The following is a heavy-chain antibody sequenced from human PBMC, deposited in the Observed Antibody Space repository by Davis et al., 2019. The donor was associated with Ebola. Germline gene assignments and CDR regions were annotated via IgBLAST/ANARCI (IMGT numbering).Heavy chain of an antibody. D-gene: IGHD2-21*01. V-gene: IGHV4-39*01. CDR2: IYYSGST. J-gene: IGHJ4*02. CDR1: GGSISSSSYY. CDR3: ARFVVVIAMGFDD. Sequence: PSETLSLTCTVSGGSISSSSYYWGWIRQPPGKGLEWIGSIYYSGSTYYNSSLKSRVTISVDTSKNQFSLKLSSVTAADTAVYYCARFVVVIAMGFDDWGQGTLVTVSS.